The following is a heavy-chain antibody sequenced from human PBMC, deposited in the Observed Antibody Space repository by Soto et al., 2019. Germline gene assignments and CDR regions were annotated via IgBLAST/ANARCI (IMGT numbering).Heavy chain of an antibody. CDR1: VFTFSSYS. CDR3: ARPSKYCSGGSCYPPIYYGMDV. J-gene: IGHJ6*02. D-gene: IGHD2-15*01. CDR2: ISSSSSYI. V-gene: IGHV3-21*01. Sequence: GSLRLSCAASVFTFSSYSMNLVRQAPWKGLEWVSSISSSSSYIYYADSVKGRFTISRDNAKNSLYLQMNSLRAEDTAVYYCARPSKYCSGGSCYPPIYYGMDVWDQGTTVTVSS.